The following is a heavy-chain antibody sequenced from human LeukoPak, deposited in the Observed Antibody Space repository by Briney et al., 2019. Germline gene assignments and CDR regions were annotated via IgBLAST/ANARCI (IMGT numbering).Heavy chain of an antibody. CDR1: GGSISSGSYY. D-gene: IGHD4-11*01. CDR2: IYYSGST. J-gene: IGHJ4*02. CDR3: ARGGVTTRGLFDY. V-gene: IGHV4-39*01. Sequence: SETLSLTCTVSGGSISSGSYYWGCIRQPPGKGLGWIGSIYYSGSTYYNPSLKSRVTISVDTSKNQFSLKLSSVTAADSAVYYCARGGVTTRGLFDYWGQGTLVTVSS.